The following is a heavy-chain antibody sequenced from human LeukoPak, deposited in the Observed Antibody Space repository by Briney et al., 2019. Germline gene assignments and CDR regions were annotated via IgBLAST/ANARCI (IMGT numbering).Heavy chain of an antibody. CDR1: GYTSTSYY. CDR3: ASPGEKDYYFDY. D-gene: IGHD3-16*01. CDR2: INPSGGST. J-gene: IGHJ4*02. Sequence: ASVKVSCKASGYTSTSYYMHWVRQAPGQGLEWMGIINPSGGSTSYAQKFQGRVTMTRDTSTSTVYMELSSLRSEDTAVYYCASPGEKDYYFDYWGQGTLVTVSS. V-gene: IGHV1-46*01.